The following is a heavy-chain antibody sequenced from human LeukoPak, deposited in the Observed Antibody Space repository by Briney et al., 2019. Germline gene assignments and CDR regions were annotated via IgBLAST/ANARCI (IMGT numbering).Heavy chain of an antibody. Sequence: PSETLSLTCTVSDYSIFSGYYWGWIRQAPGKGLEWIGSIYHSGSTYYNPSLKSRVTMSVDTSENQVSLKLSSVTAADTAVYYCARDNDHMGLDPFDFWGQGTLVTVSS. J-gene: IGHJ4*02. V-gene: IGHV4-38-2*02. CDR3: ARDNDHMGLDPFDF. D-gene: IGHD1-1*01. CDR2: IYHSGST. CDR1: DYSIFSGYY.